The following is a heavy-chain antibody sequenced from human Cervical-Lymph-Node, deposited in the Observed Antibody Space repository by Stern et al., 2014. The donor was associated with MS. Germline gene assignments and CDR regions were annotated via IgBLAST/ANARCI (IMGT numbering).Heavy chain of an antibody. Sequence: EVQLVESGAEVKNPGESLKISCKLSGYNFTIYYIAWVRQLPGKGLEWMGVIYPYDSDTTYSPSFQGQVTISADKSITTAYLQWSSLRASDTAMYYCARHVQGFDYWGQGTLVTVSS. CDR1: GYNFTIYY. CDR2: IYPYDSDT. CDR3: ARHVQGFDY. J-gene: IGHJ4*02. V-gene: IGHV5-51*01.